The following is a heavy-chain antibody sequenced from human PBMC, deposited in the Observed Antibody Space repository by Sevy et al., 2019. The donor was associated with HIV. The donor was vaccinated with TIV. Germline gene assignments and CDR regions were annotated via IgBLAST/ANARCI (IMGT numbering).Heavy chain of an antibody. CDR3: ARQSYGSGSRYSMDV. V-gene: IGHV4-4*02. D-gene: IGHD3-10*01. CDR2: IYHSGNT. J-gene: IGHJ6*02. Sequence: SETLSLTCAVSGDSISSNTWWSWVRQPPGKGLEWIGEIYHSGNTNYNPSLKSRVTISVDKSKNQFSLKLNSVTAADTAGYYCARQSYGSGSRYSMDVWGQGTTVTVSS. CDR1: GDSISSNTW.